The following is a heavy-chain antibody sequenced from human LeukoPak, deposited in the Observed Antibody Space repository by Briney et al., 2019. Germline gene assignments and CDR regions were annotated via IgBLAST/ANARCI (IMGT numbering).Heavy chain of an antibody. CDR2: IYHSGST. V-gene: IGHV4-38-2*02. J-gene: IGHJ4*02. CDR3: ARRIWDGGWYFDS. Sequence: PSETLSLTCTVSGYSISSGYYWGWIRQPPGKGLEWIGSIYHSGSTYYNPSLKSRVTISVDTSKNQVSLQLSSVTAADTAVYYCARRIWDGGWYFDSWGQGTPVTVSS. D-gene: IGHD2/OR15-2a*01. CDR1: GYSISSGYY.